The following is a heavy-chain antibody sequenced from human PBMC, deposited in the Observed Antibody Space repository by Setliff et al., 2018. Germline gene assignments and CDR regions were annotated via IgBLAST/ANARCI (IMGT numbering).Heavy chain of an antibody. V-gene: IGHV4-61*01. Sequence: SETLSLTCAVSGGSFSSSSYYWGWIRQPPGKGLEWIGYIYYSGSTNYNPSLKSRVTISVDTSKNQFSLKLSSVTAADTAVYYCARGSAFDIWGQGTMVTVSS. CDR3: ARGSAFDI. CDR2: IYYSGST. CDR1: GGSFSSSSYY. J-gene: IGHJ3*02.